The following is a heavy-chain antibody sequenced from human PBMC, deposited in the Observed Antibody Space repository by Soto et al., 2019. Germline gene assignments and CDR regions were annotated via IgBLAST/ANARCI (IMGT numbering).Heavy chain of an antibody. J-gene: IGHJ4*02. CDR1: GFTFSDFY. Sequence: GGSLRLSCEASGFTFSDFYMSWIRQAPGKGLEWLSYLSPKSNYREYAESVKGRHTISRDNAKNSLSLQMNSLRVEDTAVYYCVRGGGGGQFDSWGQGTLVTVSS. V-gene: IGHV3-11*06. CDR3: VRGGGGGQFDS. D-gene: IGHD2-21*01. CDR2: LSPKSNYR.